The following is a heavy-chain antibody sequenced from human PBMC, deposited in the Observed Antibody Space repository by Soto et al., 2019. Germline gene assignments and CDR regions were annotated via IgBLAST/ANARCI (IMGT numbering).Heavy chain of an antibody. CDR3: ARGPEGAVLIPGPSTLDY. D-gene: IGHD2-8*01. CDR1: GGTFSNYA. Sequence: SVKVSCKASGGTFSNYAISWVRQAPGQGLEWMGGIIFIFGTTNYAQKFQGRVTITADESTSTAYMELSSLRSEDTAVYYCARGPEGAVLIPGPSTLDYWGQGTLVTSPQ. V-gene: IGHV1-69*13. J-gene: IGHJ4*02. CDR2: IIFIFGTT.